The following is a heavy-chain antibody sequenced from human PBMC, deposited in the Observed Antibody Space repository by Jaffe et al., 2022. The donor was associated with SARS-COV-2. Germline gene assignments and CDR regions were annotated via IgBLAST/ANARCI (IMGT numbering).Heavy chain of an antibody. Sequence: QLQLQESGPGLVKPSETLSLTCTVSGGSISSSSYYWGWIRQPPGKGLEWIGSIYYSGSTYYNPSLKSRVTISVDTSKNQFSLKLSSVTAADTAVYYCATQAYYYDSSAHLRGWFDPWGQGTLVTVSS. J-gene: IGHJ5*02. CDR1: GGSISSSSYY. CDR2: IYYSGST. CDR3: ATQAYYYDSSAHLRGWFDP. V-gene: IGHV4-39*01. D-gene: IGHD3-22*01.